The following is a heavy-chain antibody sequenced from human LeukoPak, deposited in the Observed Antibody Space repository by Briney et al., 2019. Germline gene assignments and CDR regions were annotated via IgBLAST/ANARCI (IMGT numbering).Heavy chain of an antibody. CDR1: GGSISSYY. D-gene: IGHD4/OR15-4a*01. V-gene: IGHV4-59*12. CDR2: IYYSGST. Sequence: PSETLSLTCTVSGGSISSYYWSWIRQPPGKGLEWIGDIYYSGSTNYNPSLKSRVTISVDTSKNQFSLKLSSVAAADTAVYYCARDGAIGASLDPWGQGTLVTVSS. J-gene: IGHJ5*02. CDR3: ARDGAIGASLDP.